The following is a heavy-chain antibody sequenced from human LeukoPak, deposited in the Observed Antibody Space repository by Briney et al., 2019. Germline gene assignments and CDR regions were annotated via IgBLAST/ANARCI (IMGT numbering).Heavy chain of an antibody. CDR1: GLTFSSYA. D-gene: IGHD2-15*01. J-gene: IGHJ4*02. Sequence: PGGSLRLSCAASGLTFSSYAMSWVRQAPGKGLEWVSAISGSGGSTYYADSVKGRFTISRDNSKNTLYLQMNSLRAEDTAVYYCATSSGGSYTGVDYWGQGTLVTVSS. CDR2: ISGSGGST. CDR3: ATSSGGSYTGVDY. V-gene: IGHV3-23*01.